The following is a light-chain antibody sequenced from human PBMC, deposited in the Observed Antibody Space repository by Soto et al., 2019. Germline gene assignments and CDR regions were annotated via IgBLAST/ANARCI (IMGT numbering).Light chain of an antibody. V-gene: IGLV2-14*01. Sequence: QSVLTQPASVCGSPGQSITISCTGTSSDVGGYNYVSWYQQHPGKAPKLMIYDVSNRPSGVSNRFSGSKSGNTASLTISGLQAEDEADYYCSAYTSSSHYVFGTGTKVTVL. CDR3: SAYTSSSHYV. CDR2: DVS. J-gene: IGLJ1*01. CDR1: SSDVGGYNY.